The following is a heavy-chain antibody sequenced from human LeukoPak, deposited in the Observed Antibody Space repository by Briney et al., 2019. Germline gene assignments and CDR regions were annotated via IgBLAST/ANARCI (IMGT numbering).Heavy chain of an antibody. J-gene: IGHJ4*02. CDR3: AGGNSWTGLSY. D-gene: IGHD6-13*01. CDR1: GFTVSGNY. Sequence: PGGSLRLSCAASGFTVSGNYMSWVRQAPGKGLEWVSVIYTAGSTYNADSVKGRFTISRDKSKNTLYLQMNTLRAEDTAVYFCAGGNSWTGLSYWGQGTLLTVS. CDR2: IYTAGST. V-gene: IGHV3-53*01.